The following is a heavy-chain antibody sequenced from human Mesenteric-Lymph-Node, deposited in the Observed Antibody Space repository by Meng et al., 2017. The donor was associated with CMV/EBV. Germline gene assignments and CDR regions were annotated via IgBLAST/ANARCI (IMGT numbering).Heavy chain of an antibody. Sequence: ASVQVSCKASGYTFTSYYIHWVRQAPGQGLEWMGIINPSGGATTYAQNFQGRITMTRDTSTSTVYMELSSLRSEDTAVYYCARVPSWEPSHLEYWGQGTLVTVSS. D-gene: IGHD1-26*01. CDR3: ARVPSWEPSHLEY. J-gene: IGHJ4*02. CDR1: GYTFTSYY. CDR2: INPSGGAT. V-gene: IGHV1-46*01.